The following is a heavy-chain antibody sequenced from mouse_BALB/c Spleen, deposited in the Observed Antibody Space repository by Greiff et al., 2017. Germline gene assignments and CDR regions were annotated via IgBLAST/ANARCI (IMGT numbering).Heavy chain of an antibody. V-gene: IGHV3-6*02. CDR3: ATRGYGSSSPDD. Sequence: EVKLQESGPGLVKPSQSLSLTCSVTGYSITSGYYWNWIRQFPGNKLEWMGYISYDGSNNYNPSLKNRISITRDTSKNQFFLKLNSVTTEDTATYCCATRGYGSSSPDDWGQGTTLTVSS. CDR1: GYSITSGYY. CDR2: ISYDGSN. J-gene: IGHJ2*01. D-gene: IGHD1-1*01.